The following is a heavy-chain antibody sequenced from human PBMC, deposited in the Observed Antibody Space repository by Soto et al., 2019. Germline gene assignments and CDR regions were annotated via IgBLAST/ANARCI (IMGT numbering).Heavy chain of an antibody. V-gene: IGHV1-69*02. CDR2: IIPILGIA. CDR3: ASLAGGDDDFES. J-gene: IGHJ3*02. CDR1: GGTFSSYT. D-gene: IGHD3-16*01. Sequence: SVKVSCKASGGTFSSYTISWVRQAPGQGLEWMGRIIPILGIANYAQKFQGRVTITADKSTSTAYMELSSLRSEDTAVYYCASLAGGDDDFESWGKGTRVIVSS.